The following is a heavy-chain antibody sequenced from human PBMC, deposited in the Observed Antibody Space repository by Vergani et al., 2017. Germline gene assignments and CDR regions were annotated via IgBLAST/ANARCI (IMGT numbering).Heavy chain of an antibody. V-gene: IGHV1-46*01. Sequence: QVQLVQSGAEVKKPGASVKVSCKASGYTFTSYYMHWVRQAPGKGLEWMGIINPSGGSTSYAQKFQGRVTMTRDTSTSTVYMELSSLRSEDTAVYYCARGDCSGGSCYDYGMDVWGQGTTVTVSS. D-gene: IGHD2-15*01. CDR3: ARGDCSGGSCYDYGMDV. J-gene: IGHJ6*02. CDR1: GYTFTSYY. CDR2: INPSGGST.